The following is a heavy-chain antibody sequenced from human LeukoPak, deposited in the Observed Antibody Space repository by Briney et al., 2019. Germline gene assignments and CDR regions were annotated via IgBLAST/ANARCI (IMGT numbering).Heavy chain of an antibody. CDR3: ARIAAAGTSFDY. Sequence: SETLSLTCTVSGGSISSYYWSWIRQPPGKGLEWIGYIYYSGSTNYNPSLKSRVTISVDTSKNQFSLKLSSVTAADTAVYYCARIAAAGTSFDYWGQGTLVTVSS. CDR2: IYYSGST. V-gene: IGHV4-59*08. CDR1: GGSISSYY. D-gene: IGHD6-13*01. J-gene: IGHJ4*02.